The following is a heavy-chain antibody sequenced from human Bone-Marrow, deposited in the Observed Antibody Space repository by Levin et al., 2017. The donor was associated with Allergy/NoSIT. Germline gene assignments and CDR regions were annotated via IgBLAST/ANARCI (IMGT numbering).Heavy chain of an antibody. CDR2: IYPADFDT. Sequence: KIGESLKISCKTSGFNFDNYWIGWVRQMPGKGLEWMGIIYPADFDTRYSPSFEGQVTISVDASITTAYLRLQSLEASDTALYYCARHPYFLGAGDKGFDFWGQGTLVTVSS. CDR3: ARHPYFLGAGDKGFDF. J-gene: IGHJ4*02. V-gene: IGHV5-51*01. CDR1: GFNFDNYW. D-gene: IGHD4/OR15-4a*01.